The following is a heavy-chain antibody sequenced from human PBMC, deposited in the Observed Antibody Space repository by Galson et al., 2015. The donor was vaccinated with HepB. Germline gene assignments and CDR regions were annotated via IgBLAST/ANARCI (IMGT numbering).Heavy chain of an antibody. D-gene: IGHD6-25*01. CDR1: GFTFSNYN. J-gene: IGHJ1*01. Sequence: SLRLPCAASGFTFSNYNMNWVRQAPGKGLEWVSSISSSSNYIHYADSVRGRLTISRDNAKNSVHLQMNSLRVEDTAVYYCARERPPAFAAAASFQYWGQGTLVTVSS. CDR3: ARERPPAFAAAASFQY. CDR2: ISSSSNYI. V-gene: IGHV3-21*01.